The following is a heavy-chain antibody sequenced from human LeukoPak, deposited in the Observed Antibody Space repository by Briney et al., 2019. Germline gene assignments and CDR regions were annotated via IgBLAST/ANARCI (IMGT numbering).Heavy chain of an antibody. CDR2: ISYSGST. D-gene: IGHD3-22*01. CDR3: ARHSPVGRYYDSSGYGNFDY. V-gene: IGHV4-59*08. J-gene: IGHJ4*02. CDR1: GGSISSYY. Sequence: SETLSLTCTVSGGSISSYYWSWIRQPPGKGLEWIGYISYSGSTNYNPSLKSRVAISVDTSKNQFSLKLSSVTAADTAVYYCARHSPVGRYYDSSGYGNFDYWGQGTLVTASS.